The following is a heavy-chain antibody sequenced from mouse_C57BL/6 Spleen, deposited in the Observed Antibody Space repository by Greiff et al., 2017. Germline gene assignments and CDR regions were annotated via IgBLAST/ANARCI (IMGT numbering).Heavy chain of an antibody. CDR3: TKGPGRDWGQYYYAMDY. CDR2: IRNKANNHAT. Sequence: EVKVEESGGGLVQPGGSMKLSCAASGFTFSDAWMDWVRQSPEKGLEWVAEIRNKANNHATYYAESVKGRFTISRDDSKSSVYLQMNSLRAEDTGIYYCTKGPGRDWGQYYYAMDYWGQGTSVTVSS. CDR1: GFTFSDAW. D-gene: IGHD3-1*01. J-gene: IGHJ4*01. V-gene: IGHV6-6*01.